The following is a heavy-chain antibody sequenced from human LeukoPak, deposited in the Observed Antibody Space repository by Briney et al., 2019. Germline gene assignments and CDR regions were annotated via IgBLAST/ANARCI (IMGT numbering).Heavy chain of an antibody. V-gene: IGHV1-69*13. Sequence: ASVKVSCKASGGTFSSYAISWVRQAPGQGLEWMGGIIPIFGTANYAQKFQGRVTITADESTSTAYMELSSLRSEDTAVYYCARAPTRDLRFLEWFHYYWGQGTLVTVSS. CDR3: ARAPTRDLRFLEWFHYY. J-gene: IGHJ4*02. CDR2: IIPIFGTA. D-gene: IGHD3-3*01. CDR1: GGTFSSYA.